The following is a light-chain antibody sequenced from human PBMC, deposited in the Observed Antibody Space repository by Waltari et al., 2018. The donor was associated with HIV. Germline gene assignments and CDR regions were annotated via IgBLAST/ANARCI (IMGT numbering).Light chain of an antibody. CDR2: CAS. J-gene: IGKJ1*01. CDR3: QHYATSPT. Sequence: EIVLTPSPGTLSLSPGERVTLTCRASDSVSSTSLAWYQQIPGQAPRLLIFCASSRATGIHDRFSGSGSGIDFTLNVSRLEPEDSAMYYCQHYATSPTFGQGTKVEIK. CDR1: DSVSSTS. V-gene: IGKV3-20*01.